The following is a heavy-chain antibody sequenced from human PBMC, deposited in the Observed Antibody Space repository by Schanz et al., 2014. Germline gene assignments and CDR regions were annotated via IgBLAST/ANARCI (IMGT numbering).Heavy chain of an antibody. CDR2: ISHDGSKK. CDR1: GLNFDYYG. CDR3: ARSRGFDSIFDF. V-gene: IGHV3-30*06. J-gene: IGHJ4*02. D-gene: IGHD5-12*01. Sequence: QVQLVESGGGVVQPGRSLRLSCATSGLNFDYYGMNWVRQAPGKGLEWGAVISHDGSKKYYADSVKGRFTISRDNSRNTLYLQMNSLRAEDTAVYYCARSRGFDSIFDFWGRGTLVTVSS.